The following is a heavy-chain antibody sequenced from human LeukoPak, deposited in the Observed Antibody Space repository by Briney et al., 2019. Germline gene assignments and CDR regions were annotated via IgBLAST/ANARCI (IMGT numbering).Heavy chain of an antibody. D-gene: IGHD1-1*01. J-gene: IGHJ3*02. CDR3: ARGDEVERRKDDAFDI. V-gene: IGHV4-39*07. Sequence: SETLSLTCTVSGGSISSSSYYWGWIRQPPGKGLEWIGSIYYSGSTYYNPSLKSRVTISVDTSKNQFSLKLSSVTAADTAVYYCARGDEVERRKDDAFDIWGQGTMVTVSS. CDR2: IYYSGST. CDR1: GGSISSSSYY.